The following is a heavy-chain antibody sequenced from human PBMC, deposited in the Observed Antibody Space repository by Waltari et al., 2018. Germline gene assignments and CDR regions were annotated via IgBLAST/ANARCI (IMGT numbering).Heavy chain of an antibody. V-gene: IGHV4-59*01. CDR3: ARAPGSSSWYGGGYFDY. CDR2: IYYSGST. D-gene: IGHD6-13*01. CDR1: GGSISSYY. J-gene: IGHJ4*02. Sequence: QVQLQESGPGLVKPSETLSLTCTVSGGSISSYYWSWIRQPPGKGLEWIGYIYYSGSTNYNPSLKSRVTISVDTSKNQFSLKLSSVTAAGTAVYYCARAPGSSSWYGGGYFDYWGQGTLVTVSS.